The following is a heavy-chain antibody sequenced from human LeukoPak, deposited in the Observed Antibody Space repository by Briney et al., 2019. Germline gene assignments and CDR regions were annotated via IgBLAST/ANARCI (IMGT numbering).Heavy chain of an antibody. CDR2: IYSGGST. J-gene: IGHJ6*03. CDR1: GFTVSSNY. Sequence: GGSLRLSCAASGFTVSSNYMSWVRQAPGKGLEWVSVIYSGGSTYYADSVEGRFTISRDNSKNTLYLQMNSLRAEDTAVYYCARERDSYGLYYYYMDVWGNGTTVTVSS. D-gene: IGHD5-18*01. CDR3: ARERDSYGLYYYYMDV. V-gene: IGHV3-53*01.